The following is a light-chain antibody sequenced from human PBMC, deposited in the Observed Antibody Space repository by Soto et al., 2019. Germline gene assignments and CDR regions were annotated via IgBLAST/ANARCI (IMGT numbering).Light chain of an antibody. J-gene: IGKJ5*01. V-gene: IGKV1-39*01. Sequence: DVQMTQPPSSLSASVGDRVTITCRASQPISNYLNWYQQKAGEAPKVLIFGASSLQTGVPSKFSGSGYGTDFTLIINNLHPDDFATYYCQQTHAVPLTFGQGTRLEIK. CDR1: QPISNY. CDR3: QQTHAVPLT. CDR2: GAS.